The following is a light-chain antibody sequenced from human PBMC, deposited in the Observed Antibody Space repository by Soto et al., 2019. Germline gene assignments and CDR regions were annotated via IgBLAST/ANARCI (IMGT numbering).Light chain of an antibody. J-gene: IGLJ3*02. V-gene: IGLV2-23*01. CDR1: SGDVGSYDL. Sequence: QSALTQPASVSGSPGQSITISCTGTSGDVGSYDLVSWFQHHPGRAPKLMIYEASKRPSGVSNRFSGSKSGNTASLTISGLQTEDAAHYFCCSYAGTSGAHWVFGGGTKLTVL. CDR3: CSYAGTSGAHWV. CDR2: EAS.